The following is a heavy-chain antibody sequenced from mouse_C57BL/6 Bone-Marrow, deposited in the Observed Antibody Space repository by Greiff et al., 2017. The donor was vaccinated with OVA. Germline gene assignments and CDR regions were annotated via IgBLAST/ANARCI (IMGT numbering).Heavy chain of an antibody. V-gene: IGHV1-82*01. CDR3: ARHEDGDYASYFDY. CDR1: GYAFSSSW. CDR2: IYPGDGDT. D-gene: IGHD2-13*01. Sequence: QVQLQQSGPELVKPGASVKISCKASGYAFSSSWMNWVKQRPGKGLEWIGRIYPGDGDTTYNGKFKGKATLTADKSSSTAYMQLSSLTSEDSAVYFCARHEDGDYASYFDYGGRGTTLTVSS. J-gene: IGHJ2*01.